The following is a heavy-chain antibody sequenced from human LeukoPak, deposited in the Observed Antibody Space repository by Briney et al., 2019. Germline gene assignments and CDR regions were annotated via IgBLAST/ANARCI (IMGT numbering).Heavy chain of an antibody. CDR3: AKGDQQLDY. CDR2: VSYDGSNR. Sequence: GGPLRLSCAASGFTFSSYDMHWVRQAPGKGLEWVAVVSYDGSNRYYADSVKGRFTISRDNSKNTLYLQMNGLRAEDTAVYYCAKGDQQLDYWGQGTLVTVSS. J-gene: IGHJ4*02. CDR1: GFTFSSYD. D-gene: IGHD6-13*01. V-gene: IGHV3-30*18.